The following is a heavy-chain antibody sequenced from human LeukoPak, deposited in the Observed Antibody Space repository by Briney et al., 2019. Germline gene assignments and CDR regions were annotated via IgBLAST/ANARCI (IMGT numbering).Heavy chain of an antibody. CDR3: AGYHQWFLNDR. D-gene: IGHD2-8*01. V-gene: IGHV4-34*01. CDR1: DGSFSNYY. CDR2: IYPGETA. Sequence: KASETLSLTCGVSDGSFSNYYWSWFRQSPGEGLEWIAEIYPGETAKYNPSLWSRVTISADTSKSQCSLTLTSVTAAGTAVYYCAGYHQWFLNDRWGQGTQVTVSS. J-gene: IGHJ4*02.